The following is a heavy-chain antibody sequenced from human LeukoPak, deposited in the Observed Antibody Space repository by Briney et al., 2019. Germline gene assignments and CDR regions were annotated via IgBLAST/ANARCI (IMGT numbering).Heavy chain of an antibody. CDR3: AGGIAAEFDY. D-gene: IGHD6-13*01. V-gene: IGHV3-21*01. CDR2: ISSSSSYI. J-gene: IGHJ4*02. CDR1: GFNFSSYS. Sequence: PGGAPGISCAAPGFNFSSYSMKRVRPAPRKGVGWVSSISSSSSYIYYADSVKGRFTISRDNAKNSLYLQMNSLRAEDTAVYYCAGGIAAEFDYWGQGTLVTVSS.